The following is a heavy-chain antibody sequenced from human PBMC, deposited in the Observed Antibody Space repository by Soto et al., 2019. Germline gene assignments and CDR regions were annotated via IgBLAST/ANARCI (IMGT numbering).Heavy chain of an antibody. V-gene: IGHV1-69*01. J-gene: IGHJ6*01. Sequence: QVQLVQSGAEVKKPGSSVKVSCKASGGTFSSYAISWVRQAPGQGLEWMGGIIPISDTTNYAQKFQGRVTITADESTSTAYMELSSLRSEDTAVYYCARSQGSSTSLEIYYYYYYGMAVWCQGTTVTVSS. CDR2: IIPISDTT. CDR1: GGTFSSYA. D-gene: IGHD2-2*01. CDR3: ARSQGSSTSLEIYYYYYYGMAV.